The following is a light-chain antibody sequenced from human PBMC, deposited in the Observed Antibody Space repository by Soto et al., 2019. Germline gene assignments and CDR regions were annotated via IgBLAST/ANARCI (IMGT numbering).Light chain of an antibody. Sequence: EIVLTQSPGTLSLSPGERATLSCRASQSVSSDYLAWFQQKPGQPPRLLINGASSRATGIPDRFSGSGSGTEFTLTISRLEPEDFAVYYCQQYGDSPRTFGPGTKVDIK. J-gene: IGKJ3*01. CDR1: QSVSSDY. V-gene: IGKV3-20*01. CDR3: QQYGDSPRT. CDR2: GAS.